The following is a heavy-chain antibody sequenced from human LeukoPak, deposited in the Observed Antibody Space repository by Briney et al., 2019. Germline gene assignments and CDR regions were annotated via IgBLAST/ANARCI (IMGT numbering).Heavy chain of an antibody. V-gene: IGHV3-66*01. CDR1: GFTVSSNY. CDR2: IYSGGST. D-gene: IGHD4-17*01. CDR3: ARDRTYGETGYFDY. J-gene: IGHJ4*02. Sequence: PGGSLRLSRAASGFTVSSNYMSWVRQAPGKGLEWVSVIYSGGSTYYADSVKGRFTISRDNSKNTLYLQMNSLRAEDTAVYYCARDRTYGETGYFDYWGQGTLVTVSS.